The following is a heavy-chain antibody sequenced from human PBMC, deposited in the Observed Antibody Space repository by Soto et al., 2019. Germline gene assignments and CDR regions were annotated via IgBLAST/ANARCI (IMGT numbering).Heavy chain of an antibody. CDR2: ISSSSSYI. CDR1: GFTFSSYS. J-gene: IGHJ4*02. CDR3: ARDPATVTSNFDY. D-gene: IGHD4-17*01. Sequence: GGSLRLSCAASGFTFSSYSMNWVRQAPGKGLEWVSSISSSSSYIYYAVSVKGRFTISRDNAKNSLYLQMNSLRAEDTAVYYCARDPATVTSNFDYWGQGTLVTVSS. V-gene: IGHV3-21*01.